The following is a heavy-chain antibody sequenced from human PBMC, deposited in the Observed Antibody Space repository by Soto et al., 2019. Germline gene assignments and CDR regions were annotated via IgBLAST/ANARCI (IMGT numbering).Heavy chain of an antibody. CDR3: AREIVTAGGNNYFDP. J-gene: IGHJ5*02. D-gene: IGHD2-21*02. CDR2: VYHTGDT. V-gene: IGHV4-4*02. CDR1: GGTVASSHW. Sequence: QVQLQASGPRLVKPSGSLSLTCGVSGGTVASSHWCSWVRQSPGGGLEWIGNVYHTGDTNFNPSLLSRVTISVDKSNNQFSLRLNSLTAADTAVYFCAREIVTAGGNNYFDPCGPGTLVTVSS.